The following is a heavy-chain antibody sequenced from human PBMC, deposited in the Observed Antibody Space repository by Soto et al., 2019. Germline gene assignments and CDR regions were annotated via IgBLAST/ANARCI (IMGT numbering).Heavy chain of an antibody. CDR2: IIPIFGTA. CDR1: GGTFSSYA. J-gene: IGHJ4*02. V-gene: IGHV1-69*01. D-gene: IGHD3-3*01. CDR3: ARGPDALRFLEWSPIDY. Sequence: QVQLVQSGAEVKKPGSSVKVSCKASGGTFSSYAISWVRQAPGQGLEWMGGIIPIFGTANYAQKFQGRVTITADESTSTAYMELSSLRSEDTAVYYCARGPDALRFLEWSPIDYWGQGTLVTVSS.